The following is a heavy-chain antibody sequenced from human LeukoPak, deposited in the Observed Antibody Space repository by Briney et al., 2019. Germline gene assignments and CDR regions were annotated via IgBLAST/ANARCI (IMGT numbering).Heavy chain of an antibody. CDR1: GFTFRKSG. CDR3: AKDGYSGYDPNWFDP. CDR2: ISGSGGRT. Sequence: GGSLRLSCAASGFTFRKSGMSWVRQAPGKGLEWVSTISGSGGRTYYADSVRGRFTISRDNSKNTLYLQMNSLRAEDTAVYYCAKDGYSGYDPNWFDPWGQGTLVTVSS. J-gene: IGHJ5*02. D-gene: IGHD5-12*01. V-gene: IGHV3-23*01.